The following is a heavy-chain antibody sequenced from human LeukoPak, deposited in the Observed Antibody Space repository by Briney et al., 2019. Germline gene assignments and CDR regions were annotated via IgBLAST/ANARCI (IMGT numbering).Heavy chain of an antibody. V-gene: IGHV4-61*02. Sequence: SETLSLTCTVSGGSISSGNYYWTWIRQPAGKGLEWIGRIYTSGSTNYNPSLKSRVTISVDTSKNQFSLKLSSVTAADTAVYYCARACSGGSCYSPWFDPWGQGTLVTVSS. J-gene: IGHJ5*02. CDR1: GGSISSGNYY. CDR3: ARACSGGSCYSPWFDP. CDR2: IYTSGST. D-gene: IGHD2-15*01.